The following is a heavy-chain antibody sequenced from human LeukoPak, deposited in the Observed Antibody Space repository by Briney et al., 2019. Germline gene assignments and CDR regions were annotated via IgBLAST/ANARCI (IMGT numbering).Heavy chain of an antibody. CDR2: IYYSGST. CDR3: AREARTHRGVQYFDY. J-gene: IGHJ4*02. D-gene: IGHD3-10*01. Sequence: PSETLSLTCTVSGGSISSGDYYWSWIRQPPGKGLEWIGYIYYSGSTYYNPSLKSRVTISVDTSKNQFSLKLSSVTAADTAVYYCAREARTHRGVQYFDYWGQGTLVTVSS. CDR1: GGSISSGDYY. V-gene: IGHV4-30-4*01.